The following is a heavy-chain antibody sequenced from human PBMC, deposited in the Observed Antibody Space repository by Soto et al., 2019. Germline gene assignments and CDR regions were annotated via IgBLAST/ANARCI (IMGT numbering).Heavy chain of an antibody. J-gene: IGHJ6*02. V-gene: IGHV3-30-3*01. Sequence: PGGSLRLSCAASGFTFSSYAMHWVRQAPGKGLEWVAVISYDGSNKYYADSVKGRFTISRDNSKNTLYLQMNSLRAEDTAVYYCARESYYDSNGYYYGPYYYYGMDVWGQGTTVTVSS. CDR2: ISYDGSNK. CDR3: ARESYYDSNGYYYGPYYYYGMDV. D-gene: IGHD3-22*01. CDR1: GFTFSSYA.